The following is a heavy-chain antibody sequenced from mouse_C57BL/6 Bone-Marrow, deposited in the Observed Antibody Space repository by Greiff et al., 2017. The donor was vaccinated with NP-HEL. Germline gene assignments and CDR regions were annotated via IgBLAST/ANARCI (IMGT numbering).Heavy chain of an antibody. CDR2: ISSGGSYT. J-gene: IGHJ2*01. CDR1: GFTFSSYG. D-gene: IGHD1-1*01. CDR3: GRHRTTVGLDY. V-gene: IGHV5-6*01. Sequence: EVQRVESGGDLVKPGGSLKLSCAASGFTFSSYGMSWVRQTPDKRLEWVANISSGGSYTYYPDSVKGRFTISRDNAKNTLYLQMSSLKSEDTAMYYCGRHRTTVGLDYWGQGTTLTVSS.